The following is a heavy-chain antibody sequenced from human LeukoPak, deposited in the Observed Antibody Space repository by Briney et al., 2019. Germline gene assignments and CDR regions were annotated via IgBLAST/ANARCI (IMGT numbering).Heavy chain of an antibody. Sequence: GGSLRLSCAASGFTFSSYEMNWVRQAPGKGLEWVSYISSSGSTIYYADSVKGRFAISRDNAKNSLYLQMNSLRAEDTAVYYCARDPGNGGYEDWGQGTLVTVSS. CDR2: ISSSGSTI. V-gene: IGHV3-48*03. J-gene: IGHJ4*02. CDR3: ARDPGNGGYED. D-gene: IGHD5-12*01. CDR1: GFTFSSYE.